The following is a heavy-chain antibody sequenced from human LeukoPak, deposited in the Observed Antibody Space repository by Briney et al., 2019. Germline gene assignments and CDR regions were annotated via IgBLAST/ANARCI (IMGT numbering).Heavy chain of an antibody. Sequence: ASVKVSCKASGYTFTGYYMHWVRQAPGQGLEWMGWINPNSGGTNYAQKFQGRVTMTRDTSISTAYMELSRLRSDDTAVYYCARFNGSGYYYYYYYMEVWGKGTTVTVSS. D-gene: IGHD3-10*01. J-gene: IGHJ6*03. CDR2: INPNSGGT. CDR3: ARFNGSGYYYYYYYMEV. CDR1: GYTFTGYY. V-gene: IGHV1-2*02.